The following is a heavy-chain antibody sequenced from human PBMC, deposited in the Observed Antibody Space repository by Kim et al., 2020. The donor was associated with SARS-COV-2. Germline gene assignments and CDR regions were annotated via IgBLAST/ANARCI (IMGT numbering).Heavy chain of an antibody. J-gene: IGHJ4*02. CDR2: TI. V-gene: IGHV3-48*02. CDR3: AREKLELPDY. D-gene: IGHD1-7*01. Sequence: TIYYADSVKGRFTISRDNAKNSLYLQMNSLRDEDTAVYYCAREKLELPDYWGQGTLVTVSS.